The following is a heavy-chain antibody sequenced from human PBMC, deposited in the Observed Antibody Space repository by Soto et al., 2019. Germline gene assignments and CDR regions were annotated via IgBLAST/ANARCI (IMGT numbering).Heavy chain of an antibody. D-gene: IGHD2-15*01. J-gene: IGHJ5*02. CDR3: CVVKRLDQYSTSGYWFDP. CDR2: IKSKADGETK. V-gene: IGHV3-15*01. Sequence: VGSLRLSCAASGFTFSHAWMSWVRQAPGKGLEWVGRIKSKADGETKDYGAPVRGRFTISRDDAKDTLYLQMNSLRIEDTAVYYCCVVKRLDQYSTSGYWFDPWGPGTLVTVSS. CDR1: GFTFSHAW.